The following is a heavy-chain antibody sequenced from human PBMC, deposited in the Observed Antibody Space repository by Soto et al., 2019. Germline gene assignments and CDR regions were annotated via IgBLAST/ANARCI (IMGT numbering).Heavy chain of an antibody. CDR2: IWYDGSNK. CDR1: GFTFSSYG. D-gene: IGHD3-3*01. V-gene: IGHV3-33*01. Sequence: GGSLRLSCAASGFTFSSYGMHWVRQAPGKGLEWVAVIWYDGSNKYYADSVKGRFTISRDNSKNTLYLQMNSLRAEDTAVYYCARDPSDITIFGVGPGAVWGQGTTVTVSS. J-gene: IGHJ6*02. CDR3: ARDPSDITIFGVGPGAV.